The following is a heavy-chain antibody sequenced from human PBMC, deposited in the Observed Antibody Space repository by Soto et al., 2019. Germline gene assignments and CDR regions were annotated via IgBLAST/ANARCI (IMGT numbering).Heavy chain of an antibody. J-gene: IGHJ4*02. Sequence: QVQLVQSGAEVKKPGASVKVSCKASGYTFTSYYMHWVRQAPGQGLEWMGIINPSGGSTSYAQKFQGRVTMTRDTSTSTVYMELSSLRSEDTAVYYCASARRLGGCSRWGQGTLVTVSS. CDR1: GYTFTSYY. V-gene: IGHV1-46*01. CDR2: INPSGGST. CDR3: ASARRLGGCSR. D-gene: IGHD2-15*01.